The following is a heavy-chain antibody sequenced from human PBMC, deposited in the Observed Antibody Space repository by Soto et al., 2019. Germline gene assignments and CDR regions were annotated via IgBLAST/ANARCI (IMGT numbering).Heavy chain of an antibody. D-gene: IGHD1-1*01. CDR1: GYTFTSHA. CDR3: AKRTGRYFDY. Sequence: QVQLVQSGTEVKKSGASMKISCKASGYTFTSHAVHCVRQAPGQRLEWIGWINVGNGNTKYSQTFQGRVTITRDTSANTAYMELSSLGSEDTAVYYCAKRTGRYFDYWVQGTLVTVSS. V-gene: IGHV1-3*01. J-gene: IGHJ4*02. CDR2: INVGNGNT.